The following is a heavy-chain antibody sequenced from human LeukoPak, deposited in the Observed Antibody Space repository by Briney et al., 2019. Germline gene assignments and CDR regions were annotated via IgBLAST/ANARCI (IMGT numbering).Heavy chain of an antibody. V-gene: IGHV4-61*02. CDR1: GGSISSGDYY. CDR3: AGEVGGSDAFDI. D-gene: IGHD1-26*01. CDR2: IYTSGST. J-gene: IGHJ3*02. Sequence: PSQTLSLTCTVSGGSISSGDYYWSWIRQPPGRGLEWIGRIYTSGSTNSNPSLKSRVTVSVDTSNNQFSLRLSSVTAADTAVYYCAGEVGGSDAFDIWGQGTMVTVSS.